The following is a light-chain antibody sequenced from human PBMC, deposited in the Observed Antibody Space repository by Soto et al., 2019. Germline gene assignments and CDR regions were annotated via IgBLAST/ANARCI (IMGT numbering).Light chain of an antibody. Sequence: DIQLTQSPSSLSASVGDRVTITCQASQDIENYLNWYQQKPGKAPRVLIYGASILETAVPSRFSGNGSGTEFTLTLSSLQPGDFATYYCQQYRTYSFGQGSRVEIK. CDR2: GAS. J-gene: IGKJ1*01. CDR3: QQYRTYS. CDR1: QDIENY. V-gene: IGKV1-33*01.